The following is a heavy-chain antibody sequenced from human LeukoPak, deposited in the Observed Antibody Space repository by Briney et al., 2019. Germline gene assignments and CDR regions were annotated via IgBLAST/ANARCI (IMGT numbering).Heavy chain of an antibody. Sequence: GGSLRLSCAASGFTFSSYAMDWVRQAPGKGLEWVSYISGSGGSTYYADSVKGRFTISRDNSKNTLYLQMYSLRAEDTAVYYCAKENEGYSYGYAVDYWGQGTLVTVSS. CDR1: GFTFSSYA. V-gene: IGHV3-23*01. D-gene: IGHD5-18*01. CDR3: AKENEGYSYGYAVDY. J-gene: IGHJ4*02. CDR2: ISGSGGST.